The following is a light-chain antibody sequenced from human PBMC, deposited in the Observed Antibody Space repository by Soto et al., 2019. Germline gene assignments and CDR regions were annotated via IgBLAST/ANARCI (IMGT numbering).Light chain of an antibody. CDR3: QQSYSNRTWT. V-gene: IGKV1-39*01. Sequence: DIQMTQSPSSLSASVGDRVTITCRASQSISSYLNWYQQKPGKAPKLLIYAASSLQSGVPSRFSGSGSGTDFTLTISSLQPEDFATYYCQQSYSNRTWTFGQGTKVDIX. J-gene: IGKJ1*01. CDR2: AAS. CDR1: QSISSY.